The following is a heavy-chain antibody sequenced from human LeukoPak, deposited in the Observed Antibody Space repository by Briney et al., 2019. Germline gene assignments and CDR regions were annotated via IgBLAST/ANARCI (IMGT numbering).Heavy chain of an antibody. J-gene: IGHJ3*01. CDR3: AGGSGSDWGWFDS. CDR2: ISAYNGNT. V-gene: IGHV1-18*04. D-gene: IGHD1-26*01. Sequence: GASVKVSCTASGYTFTSYYMHWVRQAPGQGLEWMGWISAYNGNTNYAQTLQGRVTMTTDTSINTAHMELSRLRSDHPAGYYWAGGSGSDWGWFDSWGQGTMVTVSS. CDR1: GYTFTSYY.